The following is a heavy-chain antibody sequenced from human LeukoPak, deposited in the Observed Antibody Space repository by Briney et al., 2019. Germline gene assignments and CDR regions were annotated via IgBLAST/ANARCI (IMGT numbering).Heavy chain of an antibody. D-gene: IGHD3-22*01. V-gene: IGHV3-23*01. J-gene: IGHJ4*02. CDR3: AKCWYYDSSGYYYSDY. CDR1: GFTFSSYA. CDR2: ISGSGGST. Sequence: SGGSLRLSCAASGFTFSSYAMSWIRQAPGKGLEWVSAISGSGGSTYYADPVKGRFTISRDNSKNTLYLQMNSLRAEDTAVYYCAKCWYYDSSGYYYSDYWGQGTLVTVSS.